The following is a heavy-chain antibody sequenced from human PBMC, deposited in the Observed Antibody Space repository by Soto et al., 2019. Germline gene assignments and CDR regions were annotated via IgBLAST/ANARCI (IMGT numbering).Heavy chain of an antibody. CDR3: AKTKNDILDY. V-gene: IGHV3-23*01. J-gene: IGHJ4*02. D-gene: IGHD3-9*01. CDR1: GFTFSSYA. CDR2: ISGSGDFT. Sequence: EVQLLESGGGLVQPGGSLRLSCAASGFTFSSYAMSWVRQAPGKGLEWVSVISGSGDFTFYADSVKGRFTISRDNSKNTLYLQMISLRAEDTAVYYCAKTKNDILDYWGQGTLVTVSS.